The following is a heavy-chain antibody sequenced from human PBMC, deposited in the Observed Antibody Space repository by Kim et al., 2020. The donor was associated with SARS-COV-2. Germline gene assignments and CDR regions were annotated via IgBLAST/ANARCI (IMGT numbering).Heavy chain of an antibody. Sequence: SETLSLTCTVSGGSISSSSYHWGWIRQPPGKGLEWIGSVYYTGSTYYNPSLKSRVTISVDTSKNHFSLKLTSVTAADTAVYYCARSSRYASGWCFDYWGQGALVTVSP. V-gene: IGHV4-39*07. J-gene: IGHJ4*02. CDR2: VYYTGST. D-gene: IGHD6-19*01. CDR1: GGSISSSSYH. CDR3: ARSSRYASGWCFDY.